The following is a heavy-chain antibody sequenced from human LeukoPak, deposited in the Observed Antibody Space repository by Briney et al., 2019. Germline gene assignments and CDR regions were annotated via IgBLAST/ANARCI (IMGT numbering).Heavy chain of an antibody. CDR2: INPSGGSR. CDR3: ARGVTLTTRPEIWAGDY. J-gene: IGHJ4*02. V-gene: IGHV1-46*01. D-gene: IGHD6-6*01. Sequence: GASVKVSCKASGYTFTSYYMHWVRQAPGQGLEWVGIINPSGGSRTYAQKFQGRVTMTRDTSTSTVDMELSSLRSEDTAVYYCARGVTLTTRPEIWAGDYWGQGTLVTVPS. CDR1: GYTFTSYY.